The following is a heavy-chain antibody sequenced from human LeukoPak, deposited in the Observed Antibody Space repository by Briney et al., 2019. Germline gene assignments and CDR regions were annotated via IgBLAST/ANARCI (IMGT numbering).Heavy chain of an antibody. V-gene: IGHV5-51*01. J-gene: IGHJ3*02. Sequence: GESLKISCKGSGYSFTSYWIGWVRQMPGKGLEWMGIIYPGDSDTRCSPSFQGQVTISAGKSISTAYLQWSSLKASDTAMYYCAITTGLYGSGSSYAFDIWGQGTMVTVSS. D-gene: IGHD3-10*01. CDR3: AITTGLYGSGSSYAFDI. CDR1: GYSFTSYW. CDR2: IYPGDSDT.